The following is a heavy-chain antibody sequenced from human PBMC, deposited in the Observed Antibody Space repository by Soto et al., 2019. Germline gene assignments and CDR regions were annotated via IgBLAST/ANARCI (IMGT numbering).Heavy chain of an antibody. J-gene: IGHJ5*02. CDR2: IYYSGST. V-gene: IGHV4-31*03. Sequence: TSETLSLTCTVSGGSISSGGYYWSWIRQHPGKGLEWIGYIYYSGSTYYNPSLKSRVTISVDTSKNQFSLKLSSVTAADTAVYYCARGLILGYCSSTSCPNWFDPWGQGTLVTVSS. CDR3: ARGLILGYCSSTSCPNWFDP. D-gene: IGHD2-2*01. CDR1: GGSISSGGYY.